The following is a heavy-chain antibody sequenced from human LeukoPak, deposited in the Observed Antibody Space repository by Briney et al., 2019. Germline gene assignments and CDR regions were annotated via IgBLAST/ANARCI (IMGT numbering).Heavy chain of an antibody. D-gene: IGHD3-9*01. CDR2: ISAYNGNT. V-gene: IGHV1-18*01. CDR1: GCTFTSYG. Sequence: GASVKVSCKASGCTFTSYGIIWVRLAPGQGLEWMGWISAYNGNTNYAQKLQGRVTMTTDTSTSTAYMELRSLRSDDTAVYYCARDHFDYRIFDYWGQGTLVTVSS. J-gene: IGHJ4*02. CDR3: ARDHFDYRIFDY.